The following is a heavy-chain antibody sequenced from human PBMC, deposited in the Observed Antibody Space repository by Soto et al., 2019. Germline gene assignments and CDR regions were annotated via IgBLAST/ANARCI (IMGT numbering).Heavy chain of an antibody. D-gene: IGHD2-15*01. CDR1: GFTFSRQA. CDR3: ATGFLGLCTGGNCPLDY. CDR2: IWYHGIDK. Sequence: QVQLVESGGGVFQPERSLRLSCAASGFTFSRQAMHWVRQAPGRGLEWVAVIWYHGIDKYYADSVKGRFTISRDNSKNTVYLPMNSLRGEDTAVYYCATGFLGLCTGGNCPLDYWGQGTLVTVSS. V-gene: IGHV3-33*01. J-gene: IGHJ4*02.